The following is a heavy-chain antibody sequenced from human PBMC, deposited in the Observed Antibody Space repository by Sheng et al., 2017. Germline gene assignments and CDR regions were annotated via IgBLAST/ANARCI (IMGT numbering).Heavy chain of an antibody. V-gene: IGHV3-33*06. CDR1: GFTFSSYA. D-gene: IGHD1-1*01. CDR3: AKTKGTTGTTGLDY. J-gene: IGHJ4*02. CDR2: IWYDGSNK. Sequence: QVQLVESGGGVVQPGRSLRLSCAASGFTFSSYAMHWVRQAPGKGLEWVAVIWYDGSNKYYADSVKGRFTISRDNSKNTLYLQMNSLRAEDTALYYCAKTKGTTGTTGLDYWGQGTLVIVSS.